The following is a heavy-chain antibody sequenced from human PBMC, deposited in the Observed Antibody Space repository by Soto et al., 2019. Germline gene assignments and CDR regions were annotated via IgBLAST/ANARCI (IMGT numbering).Heavy chain of an antibody. CDR3: ATGFGSRYCSGGSCYSYPPPYYYYGMDV. Sequence: ASVKVSCKASGYTFTSDYMHWVRQAPGQGLEWMGIINPSGGSTSYAQKFQGRVTMTRDTSTSTVYMELSSLRSEDTAVYYCATGFGSRYCSGGSCYSYPPPYYYYGMDVWGQGTTVTVSS. V-gene: IGHV1-46*01. CDR2: INPSGGST. J-gene: IGHJ6*02. D-gene: IGHD2-15*01. CDR1: GYTFTSDY.